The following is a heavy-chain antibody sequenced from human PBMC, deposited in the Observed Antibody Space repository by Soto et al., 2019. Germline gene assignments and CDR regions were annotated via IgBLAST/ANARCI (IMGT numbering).Heavy chain of an antibody. J-gene: IGHJ5*02. V-gene: IGHV1-2*02. D-gene: IGHD6-6*01. CDR1: GYTFTGYY. CDR2: INPNSGGT. Sequence: ASVKVSCKASGYTFTGYYMHWVRQAPRQGLEWMGWINPNSGGTNYAQKFQGRVTMTRDTSISTAYMELSRLRSDDTAVYYCAEWYSSSSRFDPWGQGTLVTVSS. CDR3: AEWYSSSSRFDP.